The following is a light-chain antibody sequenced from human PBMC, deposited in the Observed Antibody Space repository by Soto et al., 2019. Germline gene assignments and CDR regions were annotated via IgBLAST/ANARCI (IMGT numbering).Light chain of an antibody. J-gene: IGLJ1*01. Sequence: SVLPQPPSASVTPGQRVTISCSGSSSNIGSNYVYWYQQLPGTAPKLLIYRNNQRPSGVPDRFSGSKSGTSASLAISGLRSEDEADYYCAAWDDSLSGYYVFGTGTKVTVL. CDR1: SSNIGSNY. CDR2: RNN. CDR3: AAWDDSLSGYYV. V-gene: IGLV1-47*01.